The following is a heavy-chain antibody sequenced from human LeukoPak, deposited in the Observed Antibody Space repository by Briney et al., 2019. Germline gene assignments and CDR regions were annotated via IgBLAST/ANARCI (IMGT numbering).Heavy chain of an antibody. J-gene: IGHJ4*02. CDR3: AKDPPILRWSFDY. CDR2: ITGGGGTT. Sequence: HPGGSLRLSCAASGFTFSTYAMSWVRRTPGKGLERVSAITGGGGTTYYADSVKGRFTISRDNSKNTLYLQMNSLRAEDTAVYYCAKDPPILRWSFDYWGQGTLVTVSS. D-gene: IGHD4-23*01. V-gene: IGHV3-23*01. CDR1: GFTFSTYA.